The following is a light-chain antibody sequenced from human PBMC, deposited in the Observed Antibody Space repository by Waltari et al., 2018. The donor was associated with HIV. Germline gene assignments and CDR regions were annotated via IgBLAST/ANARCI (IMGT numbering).Light chain of an antibody. CDR1: QSVSSY. CDR3: QQRSNWI. V-gene: IGKV3-11*01. CDR2: DAS. Sequence: EIVLTQSPATLSLSPGERATPSCRASQSVSSYLAWYQQKPGQAPRLLIYDASNRATGIPARFSGSGSGTDFTLTISSLEPEDFAVYYCQQRSNWIFGQGTRLEIK. J-gene: IGKJ5*01.